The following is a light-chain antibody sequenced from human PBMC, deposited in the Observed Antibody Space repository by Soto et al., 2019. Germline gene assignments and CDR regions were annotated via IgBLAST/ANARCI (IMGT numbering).Light chain of an antibody. CDR1: NSNIGAGYD. CDR2: GNS. Sequence: QPVLTQPPSVSGAPGQRVTISCTGSNSNIGAGYDVHWYQQLPGTAPKLLIYGNSNRPSGVPDRFSGSKSGTSASLAITGLQAEDEADYYCQSYDSSLSGYVFGTGTQLTVL. CDR3: QSYDSSLSGYV. V-gene: IGLV1-40*01. J-gene: IGLJ7*01.